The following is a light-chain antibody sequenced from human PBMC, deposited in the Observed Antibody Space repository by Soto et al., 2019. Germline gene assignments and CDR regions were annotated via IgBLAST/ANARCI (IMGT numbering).Light chain of an antibody. Sequence: EIVLTQAPATLSLSPGQRGALSCRASQSVGRHLAWYQQKPGQAPRLLICDTSKRASGIPARFSGSGSETDFTLTINGLEPEDFAVSFCQQRTKWPETFGQGTKVDIK. V-gene: IGKV3-11*01. CDR2: DTS. CDR3: QQRTKWPET. CDR1: QSVGRH. J-gene: IGKJ2*01.